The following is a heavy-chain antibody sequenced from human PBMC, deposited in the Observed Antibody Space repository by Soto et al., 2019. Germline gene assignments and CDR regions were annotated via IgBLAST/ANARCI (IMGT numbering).Heavy chain of an antibody. CDR2: ISWNSGSI. CDR1: GFTFDDYA. Sequence: EVQLVESGGGLVQPGRSLRLSCAASGFTFDDYAMHWVRQAPGKGLEWVSGISWNSGSIGYADSVKGRFTISRDNAKNSLYLQMNSLRAEDTALYYCAKDSTGLRYFDWLSLNFDYWGQGTLVTVSS. J-gene: IGHJ4*02. V-gene: IGHV3-9*01. CDR3: AKDSTGLRYFDWLSLNFDY. D-gene: IGHD3-9*01.